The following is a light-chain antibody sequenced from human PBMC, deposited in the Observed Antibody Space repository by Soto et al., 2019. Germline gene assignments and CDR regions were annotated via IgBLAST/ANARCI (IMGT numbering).Light chain of an antibody. CDR3: QHTTHFT. V-gene: IGKV1-5*01. Sequence: DIQMTQSPSTLAASVGDTVTMTCRSSSKWLAWYQKKPGKAHKLLIYDVSNLERGVPPRFSGSTSGAESTLTSPGLQPDVLGTYYCQHTTHFTFGQGTKVEIK. J-gene: IGKJ2*01. CDR1: SSSKW. CDR2: DVS.